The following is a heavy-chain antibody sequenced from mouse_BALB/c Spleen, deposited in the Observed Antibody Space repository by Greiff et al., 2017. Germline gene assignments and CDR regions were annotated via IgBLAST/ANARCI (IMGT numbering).Heavy chain of an antibody. CDR2: IWAGGST. CDR1: GFSLTSYG. V-gene: IGHV2-9*02. J-gene: IGHJ3*01. CDR3: ARDDYYDYDGDWFAY. D-gene: IGHD2-4*01. Sequence: VQLQESGPGLVAPSQSLSITCTVSGFSLTSYGVHWVRQPPGKGLEWLGVIWAGGSTNYNSALMSRLSISKDNSKSQVFLKMNSLQTDDTAMYYCARDDYYDYDGDWFAYWGQGTLVTVSA.